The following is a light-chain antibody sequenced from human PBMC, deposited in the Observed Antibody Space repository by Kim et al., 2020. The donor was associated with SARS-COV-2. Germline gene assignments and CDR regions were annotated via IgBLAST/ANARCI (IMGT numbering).Light chain of an antibody. V-gene: IGKV1-39*01. CDR2: AAS. Sequence: SLGDRVNISCRASQSISTYLNWYQQKPGRAPKLLIYAASSLQSGVPARFSGSGSGTDFTLTISSLQAEDFATYYCQQSYTAPPLTYGGGTKVDIK. CDR3: QQSYTAPPLT. J-gene: IGKJ4*01. CDR1: QSISTY.